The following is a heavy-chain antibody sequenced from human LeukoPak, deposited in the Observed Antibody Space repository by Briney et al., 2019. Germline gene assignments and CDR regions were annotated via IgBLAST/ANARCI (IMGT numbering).Heavy chain of an antibody. CDR3: AKILFGDYADMDV. CDR1: GFTFSSSA. V-gene: IGHV3-23*01. J-gene: IGHJ6*02. D-gene: IGHD3-10*01. Sequence: GGSLRLSCAASGFTFSSSAMSWVRQAPGKGLEWVSAIIDSGGSTYYADSVKGRFTISRDNSKNTLYLQMNTLRAEDTAVYYCAKILFGDYADMDVWGQGTTVTASS. CDR2: IIDSGGST.